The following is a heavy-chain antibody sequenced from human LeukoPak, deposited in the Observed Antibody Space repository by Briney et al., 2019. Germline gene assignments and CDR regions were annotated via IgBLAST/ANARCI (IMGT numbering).Heavy chain of an antibody. J-gene: IGHJ4*02. CDR2: IYYSGST. D-gene: IGHD2-2*01. Sequence: TPSETLSLTCTVSGGSISTFYWSWIRQPPGKGLEWIRYIYYSGSTNYNPSLKSRVTISVDTSKNQFSLKLSSVTAADTAVYYCARGCNSATCPVDYWGQGTLVTVSS. CDR3: ARGCNSATCPVDY. CDR1: GGSISTFY. V-gene: IGHV4-59*01.